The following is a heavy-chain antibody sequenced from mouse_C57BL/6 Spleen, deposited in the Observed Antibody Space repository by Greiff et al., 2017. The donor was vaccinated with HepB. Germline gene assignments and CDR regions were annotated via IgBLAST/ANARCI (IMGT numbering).Heavy chain of an antibody. J-gene: IGHJ4*01. CDR3: ARLLGHYAMDY. D-gene: IGHD4-1*01. V-gene: IGHV1-69*01. CDR1: GYTFTSYW. CDR2: IDPSDSYT. Sequence: QVQLQQPGAELVMPGASVKLSCKASGYTFTSYWMHWVKQRPGQGLEWIGEIDPSDSYTNYNQKFKGKSTLTVDKSSSTAYMQLSSLTSEDSAVYYCARLLGHYAMDYWGQGTSVTVSS.